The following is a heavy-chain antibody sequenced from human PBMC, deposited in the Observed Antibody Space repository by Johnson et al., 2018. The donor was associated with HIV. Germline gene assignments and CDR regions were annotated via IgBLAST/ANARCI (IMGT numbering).Heavy chain of an antibody. D-gene: IGHD3-16*01. CDR3: AKCIWGRSLIDAFDI. CDR2: ISYDGSNK. CDR1: GFTFSSYA. V-gene: IGHV3-30*04. Sequence: VQLLESGGGVVQPGRSLRLSCAASGFTFSSYAMHWVRQAPGKGLEWVAVISYDGSNKYYADSVKGRFTISRDNSKNTLYLQMNSLRAEDTAVYYCAKCIWGRSLIDAFDIWGQGTMVTVSS. J-gene: IGHJ3*02.